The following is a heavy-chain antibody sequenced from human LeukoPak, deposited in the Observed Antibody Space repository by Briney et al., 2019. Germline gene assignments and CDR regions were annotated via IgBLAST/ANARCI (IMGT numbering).Heavy chain of an antibody. V-gene: IGHV3-48*01. Sequence: GGSLRLSCAASGFTFSSYSMNWVRQAPGKGLEWVSYISSSSSTIYYADSVKGRFTISRDNAKNSLYLQMNSLRAEDTAVYYCARDLASTSLGVGWGAFDIWGQGTMVTVSS. CDR1: GFTFSSYS. CDR2: ISSSSSTI. J-gene: IGHJ3*02. CDR3: ARDLASTSLGVGWGAFDI. D-gene: IGHD3-10*01.